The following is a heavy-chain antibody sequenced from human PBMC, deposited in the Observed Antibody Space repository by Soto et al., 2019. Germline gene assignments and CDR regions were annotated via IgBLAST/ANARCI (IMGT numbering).Heavy chain of an antibody. V-gene: IGHV4-59*01. Sequence: QVQLQESGPGLVKPSETLSLTYTVSGGSISSYYWSWIRQPPGKGLEWIGYIYYSGSTNYNPSLKSRVTISVDTSKNQFSLKLSSVTAADTAVYYCASANDYGDEMGYWGQGTLVTVSS. CDR1: GGSISSYY. CDR2: IYYSGST. CDR3: ASANDYGDEMGY. J-gene: IGHJ4*02. D-gene: IGHD4-17*01.